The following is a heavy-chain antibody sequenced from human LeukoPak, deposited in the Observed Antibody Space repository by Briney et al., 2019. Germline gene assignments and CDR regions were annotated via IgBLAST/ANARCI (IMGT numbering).Heavy chain of an antibody. CDR2: IWYDGSNK. Sequence: GGSLRLSCAASGFTFSSYGMHWVRQAPGKGLEWVAVIWYDGSNKYYADSVKGRFTISRDNSKNTLYLQMNSLRAEDTAVYYCAKEGGSGWYMGDDYWGQGTLVTVSS. CDR3: AKEGGSGWYMGDDY. D-gene: IGHD6-19*01. V-gene: IGHV3-33*06. CDR1: GFTFSSYG. J-gene: IGHJ4*02.